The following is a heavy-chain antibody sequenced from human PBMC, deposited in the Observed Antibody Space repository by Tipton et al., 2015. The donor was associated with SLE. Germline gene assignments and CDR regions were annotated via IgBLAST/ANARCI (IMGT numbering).Heavy chain of an antibody. Sequence: LRLSCTVSGVSVSSGGYYWSWIRQHPGKGLECIGYIYYSGSTYYNQSLKRRVSISVDTSKNQFSLRLSSVTAADTAVYYCARPAVYGDSRGGFDIWGQGTMVTVSS. J-gene: IGHJ3*02. CDR3: ARPAVYGDSRGGFDI. CDR2: IYYSGST. D-gene: IGHD4-17*01. CDR1: GVSVSSGGYY. V-gene: IGHV4-31*03.